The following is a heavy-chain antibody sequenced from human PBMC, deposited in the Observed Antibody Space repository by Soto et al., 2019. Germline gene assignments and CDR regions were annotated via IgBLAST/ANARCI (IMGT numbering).Heavy chain of an antibody. V-gene: IGHV3-30*18. CDR1: GFTFSSYG. CDR3: AKIADRYSTDYYYYYGMDV. J-gene: IGHJ6*02. Sequence: GGSLRLSCAASGFTFSSYGMHWVRQAPGKGLEWVAVISYDGSNKYYADSVKGRFTISRDNSKNTLYLQMNSLRAEDTAVYYCAKIADRYSTDYYYYYGMDVWGQGTTVTVSS. D-gene: IGHD6-13*01. CDR2: ISYDGSNK.